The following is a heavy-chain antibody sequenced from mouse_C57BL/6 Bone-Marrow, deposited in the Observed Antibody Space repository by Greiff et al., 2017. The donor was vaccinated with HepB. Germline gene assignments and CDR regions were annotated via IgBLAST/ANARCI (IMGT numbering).Heavy chain of an antibody. CDR1: GYTFTSYG. CDR3: ARAPVATEWYFDV. CDR2: IYPRSGNT. J-gene: IGHJ1*03. V-gene: IGHV1-81*01. D-gene: IGHD1-1*01. Sequence: QVQLQQSGAELARPGASVKLSCKASGYTFTSYGISWVKQRTGQGLEWIGEIYPRSGNTYYNEKLKGKATLTADKSSSTAYMELRSLTSEDSAVYFCARAPVATEWYFDVWGTGTTVTVSS.